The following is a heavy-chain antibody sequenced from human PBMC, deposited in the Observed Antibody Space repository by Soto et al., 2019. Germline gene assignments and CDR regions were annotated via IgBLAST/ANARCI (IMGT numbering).Heavy chain of an antibody. CDR1: GGSFSGYY. D-gene: IGHD2-2*01. CDR2: INHSGST. CDR3: ARIGSRLDLLLGYWSSTSCYRSFGMDV. J-gene: IGHJ6*02. V-gene: IGHV4-34*01. Sequence: PSETLSLTCAVYGGSFSGYYWSWIRQPPGKGLEWIGEINHSGSTNYNPSLKSRVTISVDTSKNQFSLKLSSVTAADTAVYYCARIGSRLDLLLGYWSSTSCYRSFGMDVWGQGTTVTVSS.